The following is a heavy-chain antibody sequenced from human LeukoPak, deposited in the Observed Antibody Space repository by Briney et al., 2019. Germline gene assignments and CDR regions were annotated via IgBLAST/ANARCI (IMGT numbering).Heavy chain of an antibody. CDR1: GGSFSGYY. CDR2: INHSGST. Sequence: SETLSLTCAVYGGSFSGYYWSWIRQPPGKGLEWIGEINHSGSTNYNPSLKSRVTISVDTSKNQFSLKLSSVTAADTAVHYCARLPRNYYGSGSYYMPDYYMDVWGKGTTVTVSS. V-gene: IGHV4-34*01. D-gene: IGHD3-10*01. J-gene: IGHJ6*03. CDR3: ARLPRNYYGSGSYYMPDYYMDV.